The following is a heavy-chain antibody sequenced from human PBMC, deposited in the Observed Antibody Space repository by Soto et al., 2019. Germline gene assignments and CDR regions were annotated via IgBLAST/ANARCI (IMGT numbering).Heavy chain of an antibody. CDR3: ARVFRRLRFLEWLLYFDY. CDR2: IYYTGGT. J-gene: IGHJ4*02. Sequence: SETLSLTCAVSGGSISSGTFSWTWIRQPPGKGLEFIGSIYYTGGTYYNPSLKSRVTISLDRSKNQFSLKLSSVTAADTAVYYCARVFRRLRFLEWLLYFDYWGQGTLVTVS. V-gene: IGHV4-30-2*01. D-gene: IGHD3-3*01. CDR1: GGSISSGTFS.